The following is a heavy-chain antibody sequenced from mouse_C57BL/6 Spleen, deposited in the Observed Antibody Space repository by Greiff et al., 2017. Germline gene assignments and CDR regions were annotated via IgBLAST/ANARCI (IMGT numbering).Heavy chain of an antibody. CDR1: GYTFTSYG. V-gene: IGHV1-81*01. D-gene: IGHD1-1*01. CDR2: IYPRSGNT. J-gene: IGHJ4*01. Sequence: VKLQQSGAELARPGASVKLSCKASGYTFTSYGISWVKQRTGQGLEWIGEIYPRSGNTYYNEKFKGKATLTADKSSSTAYMELRSLTSEDSAVYFCAEGSSFAMDYWGQGTSVTVSS. CDR3: AEGSSFAMDY.